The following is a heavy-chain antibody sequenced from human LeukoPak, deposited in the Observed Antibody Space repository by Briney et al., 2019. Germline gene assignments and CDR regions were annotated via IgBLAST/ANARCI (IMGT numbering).Heavy chain of an antibody. CDR2: IYHSGST. CDR1: GGSISSGGYS. CDR3: ARVGRDYYDSSGSPIGAEYFQH. Sequence: TLSLTCDVSGGSISSGGYSWSWIWQPPGKGLEWIGYIYHSGSTYYNPSLKSRVTISVDRSKNQFSLKLSSVTAADTAVYYCARVGRDYYDSSGSPIGAEYFQHWGQGTLVTVSS. V-gene: IGHV4-30-2*01. J-gene: IGHJ1*01. D-gene: IGHD3-22*01.